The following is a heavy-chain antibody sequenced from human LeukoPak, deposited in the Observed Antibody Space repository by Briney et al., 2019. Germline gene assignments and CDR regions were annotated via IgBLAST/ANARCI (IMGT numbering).Heavy chain of an antibody. CDR3: ARDAEVGTLFGVLSRYNWFDP. Sequence: GSLKLSCTASGFNFSYYWMGWVRQAPGKGLEWVANIKHDGNEKYYVDSVKGRFTISRDNAKKSLYLQMNSLRVEDTAVYYCARDAEVGTLFGVLSRYNWFDPWGQGTLVTVSS. CDR2: IKHDGNEK. V-gene: IGHV3-7*01. J-gene: IGHJ5*02. CDR1: GFNFSYYW. D-gene: IGHD3-3*01.